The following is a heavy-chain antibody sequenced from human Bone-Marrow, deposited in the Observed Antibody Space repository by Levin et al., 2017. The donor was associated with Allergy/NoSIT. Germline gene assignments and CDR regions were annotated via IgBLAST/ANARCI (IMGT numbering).Heavy chain of an antibody. CDR1: GFTFDDYA. D-gene: IGHD2-21*01. Sequence: SGGSLRLSCAAFGFTFDDYAMHWVRQDPGKSPEWVSGISWNSERIEYADSVRGRFTISRDNPKNSLYLEMNTLKPEDTAFYYCVRDIEGGILPGAFHIWGQGTRVTVSS. CDR2: ISWNSERI. V-gene: IGHV3-9*01. CDR3: VRDIEGGILPGAFHI. J-gene: IGHJ3*02.